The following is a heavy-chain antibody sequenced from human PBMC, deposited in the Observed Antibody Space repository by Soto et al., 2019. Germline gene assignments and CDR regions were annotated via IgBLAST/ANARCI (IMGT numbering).Heavy chain of an antibody. Sequence: SETLSLTCTVSGGSISSSSYYWGWIRQPPGKGLEWIGSIYYSGSTYYNPSLKSRVTISVDTSKNQFSLKLTSVTAADMAVYFYAREDDGGDRDYYGLDVWGQGTTVTVSS. CDR3: AREDDGGDRDYYGLDV. CDR2: IYYSGST. V-gene: IGHV4-39*07. D-gene: IGHD2-21*02. J-gene: IGHJ6*02. CDR1: GGSISSSSYY.